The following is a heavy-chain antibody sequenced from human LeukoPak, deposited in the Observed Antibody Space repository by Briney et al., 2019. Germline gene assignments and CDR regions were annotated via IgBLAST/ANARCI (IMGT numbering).Heavy chain of an antibody. CDR1: GGSISSSSYY. J-gene: IGHJ4*02. CDR3: ARRVSLPVSPIDY. CDR2: IYYSGTA. Sequence: SETLSLTCTVSGGSISSSSYYWGWIRQPPGKGLEWIGSIYYSGTAYYNPPLKSRVTISVDTSKSQFSLKLSSVTAADTAVYYCARRVSLPVSPIDYWGQGTLVTVSS. D-gene: IGHD5/OR15-5a*01. V-gene: IGHV4-39*01.